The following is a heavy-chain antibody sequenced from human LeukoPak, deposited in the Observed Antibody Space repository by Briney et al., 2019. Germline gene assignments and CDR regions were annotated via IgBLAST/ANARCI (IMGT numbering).Heavy chain of an antibody. V-gene: IGHV4-39*01. CDR2: IYYSGST. D-gene: IGHD2-2*01. J-gene: IGHJ3*02. Sequence: SETLSLTCTVSGGSISSSSYYWGWIRQPPGKGLEWIGGIYYSGSTYYNPSLKSRVTISVDTSKNQFSLKLSSVTAADTAVYYCARQGVVPAATPPPPDDAIDIWGQGTMVTVSS. CDR3: ARQGVVPAATPPPPDDAIDI. CDR1: GGSISSSSYY.